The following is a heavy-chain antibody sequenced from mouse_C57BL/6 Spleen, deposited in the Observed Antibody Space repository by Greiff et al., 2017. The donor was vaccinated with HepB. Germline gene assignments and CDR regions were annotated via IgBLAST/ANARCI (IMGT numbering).Heavy chain of an antibody. CDR2: IYPGDGDT. D-gene: IGHD1-1*01. J-gene: IGHJ4*01. V-gene: IGHV1-82*01. Sequence: QVQLQQSGPELVKPGASVKISCKASGYAFSSSWMNWVKQRPGKGLEWIGRIYPGDGDTNYNGKFKGKATLTADKSSSTAYMQLSSLTSEDSAVYFCAIITTVVPNWGQGTSVTVSS. CDR3: AIITTVVPN. CDR1: GYAFSSSW.